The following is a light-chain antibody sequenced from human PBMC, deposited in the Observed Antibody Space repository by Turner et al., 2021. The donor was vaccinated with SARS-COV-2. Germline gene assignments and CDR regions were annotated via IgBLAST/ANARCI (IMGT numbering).Light chain of an antibody. CDR2: QDT. CDR1: ALPKQF. CDR3: QSADSSGTVI. Sequence: SYELTQPPSVSVSPGQTARTPCSADALPKQFAHWYQQKPGQAPVLVIYQDTERPSGIPERFSGSGSGTTVTLTISGIQAEDEADYYCQSADSSGTVIFGGGTKLTVL. V-gene: IGLV3-25*03. J-gene: IGLJ2*01.